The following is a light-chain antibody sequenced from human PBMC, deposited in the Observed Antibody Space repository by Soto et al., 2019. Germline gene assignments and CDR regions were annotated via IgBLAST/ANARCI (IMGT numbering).Light chain of an antibody. CDR1: SSDVGSYNH. Sequence: QSALTQPASVSGSPGQSITISCTGTSSDVGSYNHVSWYQQVPGTAPKLMIYEASKRPSGVSTRFSGSKSGNRASLTISGLQTEDEADYYCCSYAGSNIHVFGSGTKVTVL. CDR3: CSYAGSNIHV. V-gene: IGLV2-23*01. J-gene: IGLJ1*01. CDR2: EAS.